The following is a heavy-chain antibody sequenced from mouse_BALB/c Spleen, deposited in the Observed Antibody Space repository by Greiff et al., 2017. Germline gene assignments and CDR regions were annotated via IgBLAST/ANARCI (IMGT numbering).Heavy chain of an antibody. CDR3: ARAYDYDGAWFAD. D-gene: IGHD2-4*01. CDR2: IWGDGST. CDR1: GFSLTGYG. Sequence: LVAPSQSLSITCTVSGFSLTGYGVNWVRQPPGKGLEWLGMIWGDGSTDYNSALKSRLSISKDNSKSQVFLKMTSLQTDDTARYYCARAYDYDGAWFADWGQGTLVTVSA. V-gene: IGHV2-6-7*01. J-gene: IGHJ3*01.